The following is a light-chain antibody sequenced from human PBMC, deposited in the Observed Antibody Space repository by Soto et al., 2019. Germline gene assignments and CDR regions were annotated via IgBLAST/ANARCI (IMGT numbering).Light chain of an antibody. CDR1: QSVNNF. CDR2: DTS. J-gene: IGKJ4*01. CDR3: QHRTNWPPALT. V-gene: IGKV3-11*01. Sequence: EIVLTQSPATLSLSPGERATLSCRASQSVNNFLAWYQQKTGQAPRLLLYDTSIKATDIPARFSGSGSGTDFTLTISSLEPEDFAVYYCQHRTNWPPALTFAGGTKVEI.